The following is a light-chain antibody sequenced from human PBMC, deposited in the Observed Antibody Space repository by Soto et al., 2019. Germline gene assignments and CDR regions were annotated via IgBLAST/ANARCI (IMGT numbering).Light chain of an antibody. CDR3: QQYNSYSRT. CDR2: KAS. CDR1: QSISSW. Sequence: DIQMTQSPSTLSASVGDRFTITCRASQSISSWLAWYQQKPGKAPKLLIYKASSLESGVPSRFSGSGFGTEFTLTISSLQPDDFATYYCQQYNSYSRTFGQGTKV. V-gene: IGKV1-5*03. J-gene: IGKJ1*01.